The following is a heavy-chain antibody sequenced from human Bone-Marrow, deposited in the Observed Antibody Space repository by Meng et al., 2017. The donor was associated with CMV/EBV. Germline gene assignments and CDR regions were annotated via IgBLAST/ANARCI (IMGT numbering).Heavy chain of an antibody. CDR1: GYSISSGYY. Sequence: SETLSLTCIVSGYSISSGYYGGWIRQPPGKGLEWIGSIHYSGSTYSNPSLKRRVTTTVDTFKNQFSLKLSSVTGADTAVYYWARESKALGWFSPWGQGTLVTVSS. D-gene: IGHD3-3*02. J-gene: IGHJ5*02. V-gene: IGHV4-38-2*02. CDR3: ARESKALGWFSP. CDR2: IHYSGST.